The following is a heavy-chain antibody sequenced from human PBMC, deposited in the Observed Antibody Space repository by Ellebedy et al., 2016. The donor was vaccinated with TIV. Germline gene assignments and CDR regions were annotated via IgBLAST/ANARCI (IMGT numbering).Heavy chain of an antibody. CDR1: GFTXXQYT. Sequence: GESLKISCAASGFTXXQYTXXWVRXXPGKGXEWVSLISWDATQTFYADSVRGRFTVYRDNSKNSLYLQMNSLRNEDTAFFYCAKDVRTLRXNDDLDFWGQGTLVTVSS. CDR3: AKDVRTLRXNDDLDF. CDR2: ISWDATQT. D-gene: IGHD1-1*01. V-gene: IGHV3-43*01. J-gene: IGHJ3*01.